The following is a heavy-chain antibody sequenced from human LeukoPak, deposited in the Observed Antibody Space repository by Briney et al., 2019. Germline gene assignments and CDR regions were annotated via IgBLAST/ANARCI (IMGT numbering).Heavy chain of an antibody. CDR3: ARGWRWLQFNY. CDR1: GGSVYSGTYY. D-gene: IGHD5-24*01. J-gene: IGHJ4*02. CDR2: ISYSGST. Sequence: SETLSLTCTVSGGSVYSGTYYWSWIRQPPGKGLEWIGYISYSGSTNYNPSLKSRVTISVDTSKNQFSLKLSSVTAADTAVYYCARGWRWLQFNYWGPGTLVTVSS. V-gene: IGHV4-61*01.